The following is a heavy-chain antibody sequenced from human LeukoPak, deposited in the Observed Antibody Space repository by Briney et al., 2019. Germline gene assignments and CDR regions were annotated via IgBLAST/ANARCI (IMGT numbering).Heavy chain of an antibody. CDR2: IYYSGST. Sequence: SEPLSLTCTVSGGSISSGGYYWSWIRQHPGKGLEWIGYIYYSGSTYYNPSLKSRVTISVDTSKNQFSLKLSSVTAADTAVYYCARTYYDFWSGYYHLNWFDPWGQGTLVTVSS. CDR3: ARTYYDFWSGYYHLNWFDP. CDR1: GGSISSGGYY. D-gene: IGHD3-3*01. J-gene: IGHJ5*02. V-gene: IGHV4-31*03.